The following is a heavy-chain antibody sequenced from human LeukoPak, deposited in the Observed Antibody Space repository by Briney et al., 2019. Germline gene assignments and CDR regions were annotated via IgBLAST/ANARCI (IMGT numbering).Heavy chain of an antibody. V-gene: IGHV3-21*01. D-gene: IGHD1-26*01. CDR3: ARHPGDFTGIVNYYYMDV. CDR2: ISIGSTYT. CDR1: GFTFSSHG. Sequence: PGGSLRLSCAASGFTFSSHGINWVRQAPGKGLEWVSSISIGSTYTYYADSVKGRFTISRDNAKNSLYLQMNSLRAEDTAVYYCARHPGDFTGIVNYYYMDVWGKGTTVTVSS. J-gene: IGHJ6*03.